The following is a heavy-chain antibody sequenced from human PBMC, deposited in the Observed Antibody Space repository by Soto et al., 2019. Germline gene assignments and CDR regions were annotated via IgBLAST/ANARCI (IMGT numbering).Heavy chain of an antibody. Sequence: PSETLSLTCTVSGGSISSYYWSWIRQPPGKGLEWIGYIYYSGSTNYNPSLKSRVTISVDTSKNQFSLKLSSVTAADTAVYYCARASYDFWSGYPGAFMDVWGKGTTVTVSS. D-gene: IGHD3-3*01. CDR1: GGSISSYY. V-gene: IGHV4-59*01. J-gene: IGHJ6*03. CDR2: IYYSGST. CDR3: ARASYDFWSGYPGAFMDV.